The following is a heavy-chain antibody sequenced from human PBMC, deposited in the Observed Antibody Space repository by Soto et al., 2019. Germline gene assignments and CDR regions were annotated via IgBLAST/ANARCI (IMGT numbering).Heavy chain of an antibody. CDR3: ARLPDCGSTSCYTWWFDP. CDR2: ISAYNGNT. D-gene: IGHD2-2*02. Sequence: ASVKVSCKASGYTFTIYGISWVRQAPVQGLEWMGWISAYNGNTNYAQKLQGRVTMTTDTSTSTAYMELRSLRSDDTAVYYCARLPDCGSTSCYTWWFDPWGQGTLVTVSS. V-gene: IGHV1-18*04. J-gene: IGHJ5*02. CDR1: GYTFTIYG.